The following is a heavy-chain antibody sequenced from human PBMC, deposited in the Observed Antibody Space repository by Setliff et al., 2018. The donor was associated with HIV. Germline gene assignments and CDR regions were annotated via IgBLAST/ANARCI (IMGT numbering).Heavy chain of an antibody. D-gene: IGHD7-27*01. CDR1: GYTFAGYY. J-gene: IGHJ5*02. CDR3: ARGLQGWGSAGPNWFDP. CDR2: INPNSGGT. V-gene: IGHV1-2*02. Sequence: ASVKVSCKASGYTFAGYYIHWVRQAPGQGLEWMGWINPNSGGTDSARKFQGRVTMTRDTSKNQFSLKLTSVTAADTAVYYCARGLQGWGSAGPNWFDPWGQGTLVTVSS.